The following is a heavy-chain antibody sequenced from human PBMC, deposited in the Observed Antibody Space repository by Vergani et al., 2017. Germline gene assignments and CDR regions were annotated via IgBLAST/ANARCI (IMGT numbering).Heavy chain of an antibody. Sequence: EVQLVESGGGLVKPGGSLRLSCAASGFTFSNAWMSWVRQAPGKGLEWVGRIKSKTDGGTTDYAVPVKGRFTISRDDSKNTLYLQMNSLKTEDTAVYYCTTDLLVNSNDYGDYPYFDYWGQGTLVTVSS. CDR1: GFTFSNAW. CDR3: TTDLLVNSNDYGDYPYFDY. CDR2: IKSKTDGGTT. J-gene: IGHJ4*02. D-gene: IGHD4-17*01. V-gene: IGHV3-15*01.